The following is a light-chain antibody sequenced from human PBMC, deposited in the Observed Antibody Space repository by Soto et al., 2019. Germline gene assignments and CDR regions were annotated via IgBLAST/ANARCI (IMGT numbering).Light chain of an antibody. Sequence: DIQMTQSPSTPSASVGDRVTITCRASQSISTYLNWYQQKLGKAPTLLIYAASSLQSGVPSRFRGGGSGTDFTLTISNLQPEDFATYFCQQCYGSPRTFGQGTKV. V-gene: IGKV1-39*01. CDR2: AAS. CDR3: QQCYGSPRT. J-gene: IGKJ1*01. CDR1: QSISTY.